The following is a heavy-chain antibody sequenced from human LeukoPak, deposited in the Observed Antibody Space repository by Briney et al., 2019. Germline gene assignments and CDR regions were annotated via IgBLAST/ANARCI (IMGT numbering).Heavy chain of an antibody. V-gene: IGHV4-39*01. D-gene: IGHD3-3*01. CDR2: ISYSGAT. J-gene: IGHJ4*02. CDR3: ASLPRYDFWT. Sequence: SETLSLTCTVSGRSISSTNFYWGWIRQPPGKGLEWIGSISYSGATYYNPSLKSRLTVSADTSKKGFSLKLSSVTAADTAVYYCASLPRYDFWTGGQGNLVIVSS. CDR1: GRSISSTNFY.